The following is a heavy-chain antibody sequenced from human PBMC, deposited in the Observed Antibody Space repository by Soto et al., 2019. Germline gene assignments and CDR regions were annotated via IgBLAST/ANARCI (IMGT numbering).Heavy chain of an antibody. CDR2: ISTSSSYT. D-gene: IGHD1-26*01. V-gene: IGHV3-11*06. Sequence: GSLRLSCAASGFTFSDYYMSWIRQAPGKGLDWVSYISTSSSYTNYADSVRGRFTISRDDANNLLYLQINSLRDEDTAVYYCARDPRIVGAAYFDYWGQGTLVTVSS. J-gene: IGHJ4*02. CDR3: ARDPRIVGAAYFDY. CDR1: GFTFSDYY.